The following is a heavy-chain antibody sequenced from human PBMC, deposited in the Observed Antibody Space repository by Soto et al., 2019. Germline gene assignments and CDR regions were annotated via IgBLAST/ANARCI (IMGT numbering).Heavy chain of an antibody. CDR2: INAGNGNT. V-gene: IGHV1-3*01. Sequence: ASVKVSCKASGYTFTSYAMHWVRQAPGQRLEWVGWINAGNGNTKYSQKFQGRVTITRDTSASTAYMELSSLRSEDTAVYYCTGSYCSGGSCYPYNWFDPWGQGTLVTVSS. J-gene: IGHJ5*02. CDR1: GYTFTSYA. D-gene: IGHD2-15*01. CDR3: TGSYCSGGSCYPYNWFDP.